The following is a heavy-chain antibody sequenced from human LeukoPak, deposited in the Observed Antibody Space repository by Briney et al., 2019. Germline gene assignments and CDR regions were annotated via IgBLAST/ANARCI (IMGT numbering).Heavy chain of an antibody. V-gene: IGHV4-59*01. Sequence: PSETLSLTCTVSGGSISSYYWSWIRQPPGKGLEWIGYIYYSGSTNYNPSLKSRVTISVDTSKSQFSLKLSSVTAADTAVYYCAGLRTDTAMVLDYWGQGTLVTVSS. J-gene: IGHJ4*02. CDR2: IYYSGST. CDR3: AGLRTDTAMVLDY. CDR1: GGSISSYY. D-gene: IGHD5-18*01.